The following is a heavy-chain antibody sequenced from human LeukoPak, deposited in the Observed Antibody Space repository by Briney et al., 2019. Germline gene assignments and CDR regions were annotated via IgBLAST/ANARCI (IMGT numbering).Heavy chain of an antibody. CDR3: ARGWQKLYDYVWGTEFDY. Sequence: PGGSLRLSCAASGFTFSSYAMNWVRQAPGKGLEWVSYISSSGSTIYYADSVKGRFTISRDNAKNSLYLQMNSLRAEDTAVYYCARGWQKLYDYVWGTEFDYWGQGTLVTVSS. J-gene: IGHJ4*02. CDR2: ISSSGSTI. V-gene: IGHV3-48*03. D-gene: IGHD3-16*01. CDR1: GFTFSSYA.